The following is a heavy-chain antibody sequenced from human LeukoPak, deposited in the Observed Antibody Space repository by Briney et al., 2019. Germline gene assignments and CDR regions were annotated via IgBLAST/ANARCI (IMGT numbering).Heavy chain of an antibody. Sequence: SETLSLTGTVSGGSFSGYDWSWVRQPAGKGLDWIGRIHASGSTNYNPSLESRVTMSVGTSKNHFSLKLRSVTAADTAVYYCARVSSAGIWDYWGQGTLVTVSS. D-gene: IGHD6-19*01. J-gene: IGHJ4*02. CDR3: ARVSSAGIWDY. CDR1: GGSFSGYD. CDR2: IHASGST. V-gene: IGHV4-4*07.